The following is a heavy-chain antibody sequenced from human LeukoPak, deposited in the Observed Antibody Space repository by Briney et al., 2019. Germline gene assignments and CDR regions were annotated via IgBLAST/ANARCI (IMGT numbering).Heavy chain of an antibody. D-gene: IGHD3-10*01. CDR1: GGSFSGYY. V-gene: IGHV4-34*01. CDR2: INHSGST. J-gene: IGHJ4*02. CDR3: ARDQSYYGSGSFDY. Sequence: SETLSLTCAVYGGSFSGYYWSWIRQPPGKGLEWIGEINHSGSTNYNPSLKSRVIISVDPSKNQFSLKLSSVTAADTAVYYCARDQSYYGSGSFDYWGQGTLVTVSS.